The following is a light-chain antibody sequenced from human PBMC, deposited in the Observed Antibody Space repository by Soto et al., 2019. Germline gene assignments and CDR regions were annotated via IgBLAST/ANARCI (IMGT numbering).Light chain of an antibody. V-gene: IGLV1-40*01. CDR2: GNS. CDR3: QYYDSSLSGYV. Sequence: QCVLTKPPSVSGAPGQRVTISCTWSSSNIGAGYDVHWYQQLPGTAPKLLIYGNSNRPSGVPDRFSGSKSGTSASLAITGIQAEHEADYYCQYYDSSLSGYVFGTGTKVTVL. CDR1: SSNIGAGYD. J-gene: IGLJ1*01.